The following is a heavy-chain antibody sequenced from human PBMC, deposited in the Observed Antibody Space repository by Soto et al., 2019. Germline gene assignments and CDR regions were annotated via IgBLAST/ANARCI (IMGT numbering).Heavy chain of an antibody. V-gene: IGHV1-2*04. J-gene: IGHJ4*02. CDR1: GYTFTDHY. D-gene: IGHD2-15*01. CDR3: ARGAGYCSGGSCYWGDYFDY. CDR2: INPFSGGT. Sequence: QVQLVQSGAEVKKPGASVKVSCKASGYTFTDHYVYWVRQAPGQGLEWMGWINPFSGGTNYAQRFQGWVNLTTDTSTSTTYMELSSLSSDDTAVYHCARGAGYCSGGSCYWGDYFDYWGQGTRVTVS.